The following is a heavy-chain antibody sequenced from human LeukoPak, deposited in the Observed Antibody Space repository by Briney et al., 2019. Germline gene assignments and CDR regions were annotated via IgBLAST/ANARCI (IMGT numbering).Heavy chain of an antibody. Sequence: SETLSLTWNVSGDSINRYYWSWIRQPPGKGLEWIGYFYYRESPSYNPSLKSRVTMSVDTSKNQFSLKLASVTAADTAVYYCARKWGYNDGSSFSDAYDVWGLGTVVTVSS. CDR1: GDSINRYY. J-gene: IGHJ3*01. CDR3: ARKWGYNDGSSFSDAYDV. CDR2: FYYRESP. D-gene: IGHD3-22*01. V-gene: IGHV4-59*01.